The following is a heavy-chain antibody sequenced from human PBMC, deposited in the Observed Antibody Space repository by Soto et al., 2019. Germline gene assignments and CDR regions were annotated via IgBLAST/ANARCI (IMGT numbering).Heavy chain of an antibody. Sequence: ASVKVSCKASGYTLTSYAMHWVRQAPGQRLEWMGWINAGNGNTEYSQKFQGRVTITRDTSASTAYMELSSLRSEDTAVYYCARGLGLYYFDYWGQGTLVTVSS. D-gene: IGHD1-26*01. CDR3: ARGLGLYYFDY. CDR1: GYTLTSYA. J-gene: IGHJ4*02. CDR2: INAGNGNT. V-gene: IGHV1-3*01.